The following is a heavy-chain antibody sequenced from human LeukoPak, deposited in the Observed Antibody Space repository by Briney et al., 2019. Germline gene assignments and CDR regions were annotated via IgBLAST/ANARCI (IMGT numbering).Heavy chain of an antibody. V-gene: IGHV3-23*01. CDR3: AKDREWELDYIDY. CDR1: GFTFSTYA. CDR2: ITGSGRTT. Sequence: SGGSLRLSCAASGFTFSTYAMSWVRRAPGKGLEWVSTITGSGRTTFYADSVKGRFTISRDNSKNTLYLQLNSLRADDTAVYFCAKDREWELDYIDYWGQGTLVTVSS. D-gene: IGHD4/OR15-4a*01. J-gene: IGHJ4*02.